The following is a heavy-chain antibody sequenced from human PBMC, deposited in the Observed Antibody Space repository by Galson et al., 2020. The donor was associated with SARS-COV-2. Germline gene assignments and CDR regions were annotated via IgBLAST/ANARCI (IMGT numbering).Heavy chain of an antibody. CDR3: ARSGLYDYVWGSYHHIYIDY. CDR2: ISAYNGNT. V-gene: IGHV1-18*01. D-gene: IGHD3-16*02. CDR1: GYTFTSYG. J-gene: IGHJ4*02. Sequence: ASVKVSCKASGYTFTSYGISWVRQAPGQGLEWMGWISAYNGNTNYAQKLQGRVTMTTDTSTSTAYMELRSLRSDDTAVYYCARSGLYDYVWGSYHHIYIDYWGQGTLVTVSS.